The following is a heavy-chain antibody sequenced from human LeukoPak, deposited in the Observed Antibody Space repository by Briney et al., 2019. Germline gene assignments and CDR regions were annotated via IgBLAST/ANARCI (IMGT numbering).Heavy chain of an antibody. V-gene: IGHV4-39*07. D-gene: IGHD3-10*02. CDR1: GGSISSSGSY. CDR3: ARVFGELFNDAFDI. J-gene: IGHJ3*02. CDR2: IYSSGNA. Sequence: SETLSLTCTVSGGSISSSGSYWGWIRQPPGKGLEWIGNIYSSGNAYYNPSLKSRVTISVDRSKNQFSLKLSSVTAADTAVYYCARVFGELFNDAFDIWGQGTMVTVSS.